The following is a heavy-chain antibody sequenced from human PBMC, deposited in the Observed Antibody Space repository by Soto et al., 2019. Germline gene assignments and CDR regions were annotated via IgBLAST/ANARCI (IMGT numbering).Heavy chain of an antibody. Sequence: QVQLVESGGGVVQSGRSLRLSCAASGFTFSTYGMHWVRQAPGKGLEWVAVISYDGSNKYYADSVKGRFTISRDNSKNTLYLQMNSLRAGDMAVYYCAKGSSEECSSSSCYIYYDYNGMDVWGLGTTVPVSS. V-gene: IGHV3-30*18. CDR3: AKGSSEECSSSSCYIYYDYNGMDV. J-gene: IGHJ6*02. D-gene: IGHD2-2*02. CDR2: ISYDGSNK. CDR1: GFTFSTYG.